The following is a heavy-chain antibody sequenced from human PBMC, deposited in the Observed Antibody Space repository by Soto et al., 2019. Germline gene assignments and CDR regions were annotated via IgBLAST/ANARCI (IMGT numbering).Heavy chain of an antibody. D-gene: IGHD3-16*01. CDR2: IIPIFGTA. CDR1: GGTFSSYA. V-gene: IGHV1-69*13. Sequence: SVKVSCKASGGTFSSYAISWVRQAPGQGLEWMGGIIPIFGTANYAQKFQGRVTITADESTSTAYMELSSLRSEDTAVYYCARELGPRDYFDYWGQGTLVTVSS. J-gene: IGHJ4*02. CDR3: ARELGPRDYFDY.